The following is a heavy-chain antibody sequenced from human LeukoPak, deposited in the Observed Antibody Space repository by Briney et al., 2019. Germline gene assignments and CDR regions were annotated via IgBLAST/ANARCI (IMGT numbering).Heavy chain of an antibody. CDR2: IYASGST. Sequence: SETLSLTCTVSGGSISSGSYYWSWIRQPAGKGLEWIGRIYASGSTNYNPSLKSRVSMSVDTSKNQFSLKLSSVTAADTAVYYCARDRGTWNDDGFDYWGQGTLVTVSS. CDR1: GGSISSGSYY. CDR3: ARDRGTWNDDGFDY. D-gene: IGHD1-1*01. V-gene: IGHV4-61*02. J-gene: IGHJ4*02.